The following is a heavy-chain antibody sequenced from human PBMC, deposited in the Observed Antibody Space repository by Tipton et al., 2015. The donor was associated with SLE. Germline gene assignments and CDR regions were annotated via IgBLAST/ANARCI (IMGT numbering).Heavy chain of an antibody. CDR3: ARAAGGQQLPTVDY. D-gene: IGHD6-13*01. CDR1: GGSFSGYY. Sequence: TLSLTCAVYGGSFSGYYWSWIRQPPVTGLEWIGEINHSGSTNYNPSLKSRVTISVDTSKNQFSLKLSPVTAADPAVYYCARAAGGQQLPTVDYWGQGTLVTVSS. CDR2: INHSGST. V-gene: IGHV4-34*01. J-gene: IGHJ4*02.